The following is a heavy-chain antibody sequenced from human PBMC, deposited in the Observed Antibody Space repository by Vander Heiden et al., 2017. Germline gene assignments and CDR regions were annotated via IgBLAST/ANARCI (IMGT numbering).Heavy chain of an antibody. Sequence: QVQLQQWGAGLLKPSETLSLTCAVYGGSFSGYYWSWSRQPPGKGLEWIGEINHSGSTNYNPSLKSRVTISVDTSKNQFSLKLSSVTAADTAVYYCARTITGTTIPFDYWGQGTLVTVSS. J-gene: IGHJ4*02. CDR2: INHSGST. CDR3: ARTITGTTIPFDY. V-gene: IGHV4-34*01. D-gene: IGHD1-7*01. CDR1: GGSFSGYY.